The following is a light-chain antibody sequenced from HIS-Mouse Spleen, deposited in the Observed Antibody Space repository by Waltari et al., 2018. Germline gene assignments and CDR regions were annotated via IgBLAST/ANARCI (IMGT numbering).Light chain of an antibody. CDR1: QRVSSY. V-gene: IGKV3-11*01. CDR3: QQRSNWPRT. Sequence: EIVLTQSPATLSLSPGERATLSCRASQRVSSYLAWYQQKPGQAPRLLIYDASNRATGSPARFSGSGSGTDFTLTISSLEPEDFAVYYCQQRSNWPRTFGQGTKLEIK. J-gene: IGKJ2*01. CDR2: DAS.